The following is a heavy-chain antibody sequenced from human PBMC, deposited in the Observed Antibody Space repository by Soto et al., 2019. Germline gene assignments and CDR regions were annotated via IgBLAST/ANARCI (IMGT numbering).Heavy chain of an antibody. V-gene: IGHV3-30*04. D-gene: IGHD1-1*01. CDR3: ASELERVFYY. J-gene: IGHJ4*02. Sequence: GGSLRLSRAASGLAFSSYATHRVRQAPGKGLEWVAVIAYDGRNKYYADSVKGRFTISRDNSKNTLYLQMNSLRIEDTALYYSASELERVFYYWGRGTLVTFS. CDR1: GLAFSSYA. CDR2: IAYDGRNK.